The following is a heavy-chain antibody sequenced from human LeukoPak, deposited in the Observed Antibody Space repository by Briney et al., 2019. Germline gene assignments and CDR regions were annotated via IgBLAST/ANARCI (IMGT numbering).Heavy chain of an antibody. CDR1: GGSISSNNW. CDR2: IYHSGSP. J-gene: IGHJ4*02. CDR3: ARGTWGYCSSTSCYKD. V-gene: IGHV4-4*02. Sequence: GTLSLTCAVSGGSISSNNWWGWVRQPPGKGLEWIGEIYHSGSPNYNPSLKSRVTISVDKSRNHFSLNLSSVTAADTAVYYCARGTWGYCSSTSCYKDWGQGTLVTVSS. D-gene: IGHD2-2*01.